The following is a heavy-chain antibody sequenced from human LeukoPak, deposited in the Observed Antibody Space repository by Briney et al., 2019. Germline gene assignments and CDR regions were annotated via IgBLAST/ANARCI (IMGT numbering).Heavy chain of an antibody. CDR3: AREPRTSTVTTIGY. Sequence: GGSLRLSCAASGFTVSSNYMSWVRQAPGKGLEWVSLIYSGGRTYYADSVKGRFTISRDNSKNTLYLQMNSLGAEDTAVYYCAREPRTSTVTTIGYWGQGTLVTVSS. D-gene: IGHD4-17*01. J-gene: IGHJ4*02. V-gene: IGHV3-53*01. CDR1: GFTVSSNY. CDR2: IYSGGRT.